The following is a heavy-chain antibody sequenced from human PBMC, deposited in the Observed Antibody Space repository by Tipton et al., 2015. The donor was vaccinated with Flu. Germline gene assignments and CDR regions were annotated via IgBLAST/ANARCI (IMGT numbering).Heavy chain of an antibody. CDR2: IYYTGST. CDR3: ARVNRGFFDY. CDR1: GGSISSSSYY. D-gene: IGHD1/OR15-1a*01. V-gene: IGHV4-61*01. Sequence: TLSLTCTVSGGSISSSSYYWSWIRQPPGKGLEWLGYIYYTGSTNYSPSLKSRVTISLDTSENQLSLKLNSMTAADTAVYYCARVNRGFFDYWGQGTLVTVSS. J-gene: IGHJ4*02.